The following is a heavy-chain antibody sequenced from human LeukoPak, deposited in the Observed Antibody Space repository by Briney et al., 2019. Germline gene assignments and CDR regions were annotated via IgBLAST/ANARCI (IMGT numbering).Heavy chain of an antibody. CDR2: INPSGGST. J-gene: IGHJ4*02. Sequence: GASVKVSCKASGYTFTSYYMHWVRQAPGQGLEWMGIINPSGGSTSYAQKFQGRVTMTRDTSTSTVYMELSSLRSEDTAVYYCQVHDYGESRFDYWGQGTLVTVSS. D-gene: IGHD4-17*01. CDR3: QVHDYGESRFDY. V-gene: IGHV1-46*01. CDR1: GYTFTSYY.